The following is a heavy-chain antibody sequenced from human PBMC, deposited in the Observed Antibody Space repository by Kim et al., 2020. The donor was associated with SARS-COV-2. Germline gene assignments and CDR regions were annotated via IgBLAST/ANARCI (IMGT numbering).Heavy chain of an antibody. CDR3: ARARESQLWLPMPYYGMDV. V-gene: IGHV3-21*01. CDR2: ISSSSSYI. J-gene: IGHJ6*02. Sequence: GGSLRLSCAASGFTFSSYSMNWVRQAPGKGLEWVSSISSSSSYIYYADSVKGRFTISRDNAKNSLYLQMNSLRAEDTAVYYCARARESQLWLPMPYYGMDVWGQGTTVTVSS. D-gene: IGHD5-18*01. CDR1: GFTFSSYS.